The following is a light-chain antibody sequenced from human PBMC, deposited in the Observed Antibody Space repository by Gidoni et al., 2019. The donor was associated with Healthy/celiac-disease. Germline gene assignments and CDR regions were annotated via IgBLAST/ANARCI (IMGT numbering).Light chain of an antibody. V-gene: IGKV3-20*01. CDR2: GAS. J-gene: IGKJ1*01. CDR1: QSVSSSY. CDR3: QQYGSSRT. Sequence: IALTQSPGTLSLSPGERATLSCRASQSVSSSYLAWYQQKPDQAPRLLIDGASSRATGIPDRFSSSGSGTDFTLTISRLEPEDVAVYYCQQYGSSRTFGQGTKVEIK.